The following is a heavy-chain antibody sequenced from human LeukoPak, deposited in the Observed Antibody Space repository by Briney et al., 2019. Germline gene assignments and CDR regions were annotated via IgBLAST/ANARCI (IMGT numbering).Heavy chain of an antibody. Sequence: PSETLSLTCTVSGGSISSSSYYWGWIRQPPGKGLVWIGSIYYSGSTYYNPSLKSRVTISVDTSKNQFSLKLSSVTAADTAVYYCAREGDSSGYYDYWGQGTLVTVSS. CDR3: AREGDSSGYYDY. J-gene: IGHJ4*02. CDR2: IYYSGST. V-gene: IGHV4-39*07. D-gene: IGHD3-22*01. CDR1: GGSISSSSYY.